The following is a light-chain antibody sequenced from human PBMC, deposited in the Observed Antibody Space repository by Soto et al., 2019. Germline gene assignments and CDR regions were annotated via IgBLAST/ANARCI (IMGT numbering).Light chain of an antibody. V-gene: IGKV1-9*01. CDR2: GVS. Sequence: IHLTQSPSSLSASVGDRVTITCRASQEISGYLAWYQQTPGQAPKLLIYGVSTLQDGVASRFSGRGSGTDFSFTISSLQPEDFATYYCKHVHWAFGPGT. CDR1: QEISGY. J-gene: IGKJ1*01. CDR3: KHVHWA.